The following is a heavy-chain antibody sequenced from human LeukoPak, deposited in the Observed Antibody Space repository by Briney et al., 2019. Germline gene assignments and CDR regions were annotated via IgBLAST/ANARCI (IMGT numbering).Heavy chain of an antibody. CDR1: GFTFSSYS. CDR3: ARGGYYYDSSGYYRFDY. D-gene: IGHD3-22*01. J-gene: IGHJ4*02. CDR2: ISSSSSYI. V-gene: IGHV3-21*01. Sequence: RGSLRLSCAASGFTFSSYSMNWVRQAPGKGLEWVSSISSSSSYIYYADSVKGRFTISRDNTKNSLYLQMNSPRAEDTAVYYCARGGYYYDSSGYYRFDYWGQGNLVTVSS.